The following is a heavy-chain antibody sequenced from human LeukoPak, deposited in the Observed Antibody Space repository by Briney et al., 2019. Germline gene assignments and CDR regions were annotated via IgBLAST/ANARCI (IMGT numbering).Heavy chain of an antibody. CDR3: AREPTYEGLVY. D-gene: IGHD3-16*01. Sequence: GGSLTPSCGVSGLTFSNYWLSWVRQAAGKGLEWVATISQDGSEKFYVDSVKGRFSISRDNALSSLYLQMNSLRPEDTAVYYCAREPTYEGLVYWGQGTLVTVSS. CDR2: ISQDGSEK. V-gene: IGHV3-7*01. CDR1: GLTFSNYW. J-gene: IGHJ4*02.